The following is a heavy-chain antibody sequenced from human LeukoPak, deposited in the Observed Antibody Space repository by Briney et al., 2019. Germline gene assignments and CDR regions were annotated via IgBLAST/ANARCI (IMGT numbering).Heavy chain of an antibody. CDR2: IKEDGSEK. CDR1: GFTFSTYW. D-gene: IGHD5-24*01. Sequence: QPGGSLRLSCAASGFTFSTYWMSWVRQAPVKGLEWVANIKEDGSEKNYVDSVKGRFTISRDNVKNSLYLQMNSLSAEDTAVYYCARDPGVGRLHETKAWGQGTLVTVSS. J-gene: IGHJ4*02. V-gene: IGHV3-7*01. CDR3: ARDPGVGRLHETKA.